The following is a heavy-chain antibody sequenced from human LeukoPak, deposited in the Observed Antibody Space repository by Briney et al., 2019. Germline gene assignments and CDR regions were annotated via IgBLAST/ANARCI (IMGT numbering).Heavy chain of an antibody. CDR2: IKQDGSEK. D-gene: IGHD6-13*01. J-gene: IGHJ3*02. CDR1: GFTFSSYW. Sequence: PGGSLRLSCAASGFTFSSYWTSWVRQAPGKGLEWVANIKQDGSEKYYVDSVKGRFTISRDNAKNSLYLQMNSLRAEDTAVYYCARDLAAATAGAFDIWGQGTMVTVSS. CDR3: ARDLAAATAGAFDI. V-gene: IGHV3-7*01.